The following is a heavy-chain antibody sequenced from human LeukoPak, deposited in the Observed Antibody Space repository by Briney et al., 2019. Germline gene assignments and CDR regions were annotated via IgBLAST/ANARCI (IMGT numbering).Heavy chain of an antibody. Sequence: PGGSLRLSCAASGFTFDDYAMHWVRQAPGKGLEWVSGISWNSGSIGYADSVKGRFTISRDNAKNSLYLQMNSLRAEDTALYYCAKTHGPTVTKYYFDYWGQGTLVTVSS. J-gene: IGHJ4*02. CDR3: AKTHGPTVTKYYFDY. V-gene: IGHV3-9*01. CDR1: GFTFDDYA. CDR2: ISWNSGSI. D-gene: IGHD4-17*01.